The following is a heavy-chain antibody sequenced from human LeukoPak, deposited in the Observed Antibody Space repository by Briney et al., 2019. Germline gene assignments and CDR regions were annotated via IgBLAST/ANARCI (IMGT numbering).Heavy chain of an antibody. Sequence: PGGSLRLSRAASGFTFSSYGMHWVRQAPGKRLEWVAVIWYDGSNKYYADSVKGRFTISRDNSKNTLYLQMNSLRAEDTAVYYCARDGTSSPYAVGLYGGQGTLVTVSS. CDR2: IWYDGSNK. CDR1: GFTFSSYG. J-gene: IGHJ4*02. D-gene: IGHD1-26*01. V-gene: IGHV3-33*01. CDR3: ARDGTSSPYAVGLY.